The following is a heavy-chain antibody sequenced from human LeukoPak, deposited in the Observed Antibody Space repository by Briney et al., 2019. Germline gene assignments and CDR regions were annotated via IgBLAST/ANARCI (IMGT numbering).Heavy chain of an antibody. CDR2: INPNSGGT. CDR1: GYTFTGYY. D-gene: IGHD1-1*01. J-gene: IGHJ6*04. Sequence: ASVKVSCKASGYTFTGYYMHWVRRAPGQGLEWMGWINPNSGGTNYAQKFQGWVTMTRDTSISTAYMELSRLRSDDTAVYYCACSTTGTTWGLYGMDVWGKGTTVTVSS. V-gene: IGHV1-2*04. CDR3: ACSTTGTTWGLYGMDV.